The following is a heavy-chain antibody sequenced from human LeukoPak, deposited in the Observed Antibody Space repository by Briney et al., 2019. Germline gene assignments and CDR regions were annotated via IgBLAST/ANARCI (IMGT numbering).Heavy chain of an antibody. V-gene: IGHV3-13*01. CDR3: ARANPELLWFGESTYGIDV. CDR2: IGTAGDT. D-gene: IGHD3-10*01. CDR1: GFTFSSYD. Sequence: GGSLRLSCAASGFTFSSYDMHWVRQATGKGLEWVSAIGTAGDTYYPGSVKGRFTISRENAKNSLYLQMNSLRAGDTAVYYCARANPELLWFGESTYGIDVWGQGTTVTVSS. J-gene: IGHJ6*02.